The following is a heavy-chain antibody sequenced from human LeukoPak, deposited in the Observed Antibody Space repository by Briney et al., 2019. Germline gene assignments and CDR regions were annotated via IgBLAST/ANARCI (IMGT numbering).Heavy chain of an antibody. CDR3: TRSAAGVVGAADY. V-gene: IGHV4-4*02. J-gene: IGHJ4*02. CDR1: GDSISNINW. Sequence: SGTLSLTCAVSGDSISNINWWWSWVRQPPGKGLEWIGEIHDGGSTTYHPSLKSRVTISVDKSKNQFSLTLTSVTAADTAVYYCTRSAAGVVGAADYWGQGTLVTVSS. CDR2: IHDGGST. D-gene: IGHD2-15*01.